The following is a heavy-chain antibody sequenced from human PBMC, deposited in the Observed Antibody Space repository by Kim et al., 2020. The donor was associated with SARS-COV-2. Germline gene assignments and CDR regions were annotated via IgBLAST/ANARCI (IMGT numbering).Heavy chain of an antibody. Sequence: GGSLRLSCAASGFTFSSYAMHWVRQAPGKGLEWVAVISYDGSNKYYADSVKGRFTISRDNSKNTLYLQMNSLRAEDTAVYYCAREGNAFDIWGQGTMVTVSS. CDR2: ISYDGSNK. D-gene: IGHD1-1*01. V-gene: IGHV3-30*04. J-gene: IGHJ3*02. CDR1: GFTFSSYA. CDR3: AREGNAFDI.